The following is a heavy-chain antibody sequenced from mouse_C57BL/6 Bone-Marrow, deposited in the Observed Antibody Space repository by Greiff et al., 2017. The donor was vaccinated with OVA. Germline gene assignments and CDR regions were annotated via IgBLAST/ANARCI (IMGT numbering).Heavy chain of an antibody. Sequence: EVMLVESGGGLVKPGGSLKLSCAASGFTFSSYAMSWVRQTPEKRLEWVATISDGGSYTYYPDNVKGRFTISRDNAKNNLYLQMSHLKSEDTAMYYCARTTVVATDYWGQGTTLTVSS. D-gene: IGHD1-1*01. J-gene: IGHJ2*01. CDR1: GFTFSSYA. CDR2: ISDGGSYT. CDR3: ARTTVVATDY. V-gene: IGHV5-4*03.